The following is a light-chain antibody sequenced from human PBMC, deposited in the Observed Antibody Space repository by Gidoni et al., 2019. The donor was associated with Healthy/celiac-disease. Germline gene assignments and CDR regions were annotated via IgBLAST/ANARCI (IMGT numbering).Light chain of an antibody. V-gene: IGKV3-11*01. Sequence: DIALTQSPATLSLSPGERATLSCRASQSVSSYLAWYQQKPGQAPRLLIYDASNRATGIPARFSGSGSGTDFTLTISSLEPEDFAVYYCQQRSNWPSYTFGQGTKLEIK. CDR2: DAS. CDR1: QSVSSY. CDR3: QQRSNWPSYT. J-gene: IGKJ2*01.